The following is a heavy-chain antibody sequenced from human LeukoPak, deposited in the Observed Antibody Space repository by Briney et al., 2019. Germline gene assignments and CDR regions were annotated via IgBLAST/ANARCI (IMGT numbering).Heavy chain of an antibody. V-gene: IGHV4-59*01. CDR1: GGSISSYY. D-gene: IGHD2-8*01. CDR2: IYYSGST. Sequence: PSETLSLTCTVSGGSISSYYWSWIRQPPGKGLEWIGYIYYSGSTNYNPSLKSRVTISVDTSKNQFSLKLSSVTAADTAVHYCARLIFYRHYYYYYMDVWGKGTTVTASS. J-gene: IGHJ6*03. CDR3: ARLIFYRHYYYYYMDV.